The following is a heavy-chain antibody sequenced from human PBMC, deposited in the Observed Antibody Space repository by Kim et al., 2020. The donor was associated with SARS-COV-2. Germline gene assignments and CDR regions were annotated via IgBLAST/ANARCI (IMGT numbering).Heavy chain of an antibody. Sequence: AQQFQGRVTMTRDTSINTAYMELSSLKSDDTAVYYCARVYGADGYDESFDYWGQGTLVTVS. CDR3: ARVYGADGYDESFDY. V-gene: IGHV1-2*02. J-gene: IGHJ4*02. D-gene: IGHD1-1*01.